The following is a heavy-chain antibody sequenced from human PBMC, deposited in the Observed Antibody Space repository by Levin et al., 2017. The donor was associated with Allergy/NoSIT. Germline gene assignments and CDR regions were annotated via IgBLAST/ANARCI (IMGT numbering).Heavy chain of an antibody. D-gene: IGHD6-13*01. Sequence: SETLSLTCTVSGGSISSYYWSWIRQPPGKGLEWIGYIYYSGSTNYNPSLKSRVTISVDTSKNQFSLKLSSVTAADTAVYYCARGPIAPRLYFDYWGQGTLVTVSS. V-gene: IGHV4-59*01. CDR3: ARGPIAPRLYFDY. CDR1: GGSISSYY. J-gene: IGHJ4*02. CDR2: IYYSGST.